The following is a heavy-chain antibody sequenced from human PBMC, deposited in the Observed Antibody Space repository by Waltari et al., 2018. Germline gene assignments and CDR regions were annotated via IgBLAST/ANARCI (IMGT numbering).Heavy chain of an antibody. D-gene: IGHD3-16*01. J-gene: IGHJ6*03. CDR1: GFTSGRYE. Sequence: EVQLVESGGGLVQPGGSLRRSCVASGFTSGRYEMDWVLRDPGKGLELVSYITTSDRSIYYADSVKGRCTISRDNAKNSLYLQMNSLRAEDTAVYYCARVGGYHYYYMDVWGKGTTVTVSS. V-gene: IGHV3-48*03. CDR3: ARVGGYHYYYMDV. CDR2: ITTSDRSI.